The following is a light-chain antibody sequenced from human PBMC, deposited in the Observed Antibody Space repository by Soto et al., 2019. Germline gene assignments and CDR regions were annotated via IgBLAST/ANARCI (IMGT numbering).Light chain of an antibody. Sequence: EIFLTQSPFTLSLSTWERATLSCRASQSVSSSYLAWYQQKPGQAPRLLIYGASSRATGIPDRFSGSGSGTDFTLTISRLEPEDFAVYYCQQYGSSPWTFGQGTKVDIK. J-gene: IGKJ1*01. CDR2: GAS. CDR1: QSVSSSY. V-gene: IGKV3-20*01. CDR3: QQYGSSPWT.